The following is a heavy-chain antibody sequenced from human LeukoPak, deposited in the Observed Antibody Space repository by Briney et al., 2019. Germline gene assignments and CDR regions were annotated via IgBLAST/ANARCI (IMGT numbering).Heavy chain of an antibody. V-gene: IGHV3-23*01. CDR2: ISGSGGST. J-gene: IGHJ4*02. D-gene: IGHD1-26*01. CDR1: GFTFSSYA. CDR3: AKSPAGRGSHTAAFDY. Sequence: AGGSLRLSCAASGFTFSSYAMSWVRQAPGKGLEWVSAISGSGGSTYYADSVKGRFTISRDNSKNTLYLQMNSLRAEDTAVYYCAKSPAGRGSHTAAFDYWGQGTLVTVSS.